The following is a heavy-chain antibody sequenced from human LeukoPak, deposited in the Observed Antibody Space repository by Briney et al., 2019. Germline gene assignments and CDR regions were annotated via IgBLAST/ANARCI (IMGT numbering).Heavy chain of an antibody. J-gene: IGHJ4*02. D-gene: IGHD4/OR15-4a*01. Sequence: PGGSLRLSCAASGFTFSSYEMNWVRQAPGKGLEWVSYISSSGSTIYYADSVKGRFTISRDNAKNSLYLQMNSLRAEDTAVYYCAKRMNMVTTRGFDYWGQGALVTVSS. CDR3: AKRMNMVTTRGFDY. CDR1: GFTFSSYE. V-gene: IGHV3-48*03. CDR2: ISSSGSTI.